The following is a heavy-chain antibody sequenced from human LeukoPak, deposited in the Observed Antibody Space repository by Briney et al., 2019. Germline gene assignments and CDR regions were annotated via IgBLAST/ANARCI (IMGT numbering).Heavy chain of an antibody. D-gene: IGHD6-19*01. Sequence: SETLSLTCTVSGYSISSGYYWGWIRQPPGKGLEWIGSIYHSGSTYYNPSLKSRVTISVDTSKNQFSLKLSSVTAADTAVYYCAREQWLGFAFDIWGQGTMVTVSS. CDR2: IYHSGST. V-gene: IGHV4-38-2*02. CDR3: AREQWLGFAFDI. CDR1: GYSISSGYY. J-gene: IGHJ3*02.